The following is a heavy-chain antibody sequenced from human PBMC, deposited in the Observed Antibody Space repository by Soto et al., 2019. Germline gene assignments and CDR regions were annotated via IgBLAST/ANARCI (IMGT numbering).Heavy chain of an antibody. D-gene: IGHD6-13*01. CDR1: GFTFSDYY. V-gene: IGHV3-11*01. CDR2: ISSSGSTI. J-gene: IGHJ4*02. Sequence: GGSLRLSCAASGFTFSDYYMSWIRQAPGKGLEWVSYISSSGSTIYYADSVKGRFTISRDNAKNSLYLQMNSLRAEDTAVYYCACLLGRTPIAAAGTLDYWGQGTLVTVSS. CDR3: ACLLGRTPIAAAGTLDY.